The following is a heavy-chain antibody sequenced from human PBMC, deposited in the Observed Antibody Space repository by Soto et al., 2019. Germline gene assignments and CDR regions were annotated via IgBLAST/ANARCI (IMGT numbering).Heavy chain of an antibody. CDR2: ISWNSGSI. J-gene: IGHJ4*02. D-gene: IGHD1-1*01. CDR3: AKDSSRAGVQGYYFDY. CDR1: GFTFDDYA. Sequence: GGSLRLSCAASGFTFDDYAMHWVRQAPGKGLEWVSGISWNSGSIGYADSVKGRFTISRDNAKNSLYLQMNSLRAEDTALYYCAKDSSRAGVQGYYFDYWGQGTLVTVSS. V-gene: IGHV3-9*01.